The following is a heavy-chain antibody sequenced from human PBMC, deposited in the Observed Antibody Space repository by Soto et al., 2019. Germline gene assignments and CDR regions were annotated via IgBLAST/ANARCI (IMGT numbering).Heavy chain of an antibody. Sequence: QLQLQESGPGLVKPSETLSLTCTVSGGSISSSSYYWGWIRQPPGKGLEWIGSIYYSGSTYYNPSLKSRVTISVDTSKNQFSLKLSSVTAADTAVYYCARLPMTTVTTWFDPWGQGTLVTVSS. J-gene: IGHJ5*02. D-gene: IGHD4-17*01. CDR3: ARLPMTTVTTWFDP. CDR2: IYYSGST. V-gene: IGHV4-39*01. CDR1: GGSISSSSYY.